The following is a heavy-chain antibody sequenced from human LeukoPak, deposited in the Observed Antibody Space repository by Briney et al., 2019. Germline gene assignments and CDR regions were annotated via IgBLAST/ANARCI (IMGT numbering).Heavy chain of an antibody. D-gene: IGHD6-19*01. V-gene: IGHV1-2*02. J-gene: IGHJ4*02. CDR1: GYTFTGYY. CDR2: INPNSGGT. Sequence: GASVKVSCTASGYTFTGYYMHWVRQAPGQGLEWMGWINPNSGGTNYAQKFQGRVTMTRDTSISTAYMELSRLRSDDTAAYYCARESAVAGTSPYFDYWGQGTLVTVSS. CDR3: ARESAVAGTSPYFDY.